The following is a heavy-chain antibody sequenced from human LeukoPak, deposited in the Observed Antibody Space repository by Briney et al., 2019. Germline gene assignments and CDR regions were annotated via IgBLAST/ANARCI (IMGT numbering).Heavy chain of an antibody. Sequence: SETLSLTCTVSGGSISSSSYYWGWIRQPPGKGLEWIGSIYYSGSTYYNPSLKSRVTISVDTSKNQFSLKLSSVTAADTAVYYCARSPLPSVVVPEPGFRYAFDTWGQGTMVTVSS. CDR2: IYYSGST. CDR1: GGSISSSSYY. V-gene: IGHV4-39*01. D-gene: IGHD2-2*01. CDR3: ARSPLPSVVVPEPGFRYAFDT. J-gene: IGHJ3*02.